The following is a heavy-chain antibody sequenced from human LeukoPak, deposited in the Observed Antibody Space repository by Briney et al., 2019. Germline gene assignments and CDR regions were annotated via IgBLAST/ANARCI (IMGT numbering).Heavy chain of an antibody. CDR3: AGGPYMGY. V-gene: IGHV3-7*01. D-gene: IGHD3-16*01. CDR1: GFTFSTYW. CDR2: IKQDGSQK. Sequence: GGSLRLSCAASGFTFSTYWMNWVRQAPGRGLEWVANIKQDGSQKYYVDSVKGRFTISRDNAKNSLYLQMNSLRAEDTAVYYCAGGPYMGYWGQGTLVTVSP. J-gene: IGHJ4*02.